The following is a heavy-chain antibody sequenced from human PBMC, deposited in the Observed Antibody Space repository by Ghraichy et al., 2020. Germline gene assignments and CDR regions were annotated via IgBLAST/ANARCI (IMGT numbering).Heavy chain of an antibody. Sequence: LSLTCAASGFTFSTYWMHWVRQVPGKGLVWVSRINSDGSSTSYADSVKGRFTISRDNAKNTLYLQMNSLRGEDTAVYHCARGGSYPFDYWGQGTLVTVSS. CDR1: GFTFSTYW. D-gene: IGHD1-26*01. V-gene: IGHV3-74*01. CDR2: INSDGSST. J-gene: IGHJ4*02. CDR3: ARGGSYPFDY.